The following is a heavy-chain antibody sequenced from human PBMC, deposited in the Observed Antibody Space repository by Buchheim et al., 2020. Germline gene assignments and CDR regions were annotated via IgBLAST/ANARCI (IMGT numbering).Heavy chain of an antibody. CDR3: ARGPPLISDYYYGMDV. Sequence: QVQLQQWGAGLLKPSETLSLTCAVYGGSLSGYYWSWIRQRPGKGLEWIGEINHSGSTNYNPSLKSRVTVSVDTSKHQFSLKLTSVTAADTAVYYCARGPPLISDYYYGMDVWGQGTT. D-gene: IGHD2/OR15-2a*01. J-gene: IGHJ6*02. CDR1: GGSLSGYY. V-gene: IGHV4-34*01. CDR2: INHSGST.